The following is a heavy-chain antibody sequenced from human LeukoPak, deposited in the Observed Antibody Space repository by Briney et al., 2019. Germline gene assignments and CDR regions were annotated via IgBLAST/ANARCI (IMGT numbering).Heavy chain of an antibody. J-gene: IGHJ4*02. CDR2: INGYNGNT. D-gene: IGHD3-3*01. CDR1: GYTFTNYG. CDR3: ARYYDFWSGFHYYFDY. V-gene: IGHV1-18*01. Sequence: ASVKVSCKASGYTFTNYGINWVRQAPGQGLEWMGWINGYNGNTNYTQKLQGRVTMTTDTSTSTAYMELRSLRSDDTAVYYCARYYDFWSGFHYYFDYWGQGTLVTVSS.